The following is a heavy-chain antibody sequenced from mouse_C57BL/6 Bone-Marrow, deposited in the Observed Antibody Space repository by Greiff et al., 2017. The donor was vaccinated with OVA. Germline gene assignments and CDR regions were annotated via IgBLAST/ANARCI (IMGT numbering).Heavy chain of an antibody. V-gene: IGHV1-82*01. D-gene: IGHD2-3*01. CDR1: GYAFSSSW. CDR3: ARHEDGYYASYFDY. Sequence: VQLQQSGPELVKPGASVKISCKASGYAFSSSWMNWVKQRPGKGLEWIGRIYPGDGDTNYNGKLKGKVTLTADKSSSTAYMQLSSLTSEDSAVYFCARHEDGYYASYFDYWGQGTTLTVSS. CDR2: IYPGDGDT. J-gene: IGHJ2*01.